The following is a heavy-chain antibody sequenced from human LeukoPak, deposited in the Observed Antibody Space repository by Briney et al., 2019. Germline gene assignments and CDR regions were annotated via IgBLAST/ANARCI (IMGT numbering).Heavy chain of an antibody. CDR1: GFTFDDYA. CDR3: AIDIAAAGNHNWFDP. J-gene: IGHJ5*02. D-gene: IGHD6-13*01. Sequence: GRSLRLSCAASGFTFDDYAMHWVRQAPGKGLEWVSGISWNSGSIGYADSVKGRFTISRDNAKNSLYLQMNSLRAEDTALYYCAIDIAAAGNHNWFDPWGQGTLVTVSS. CDR2: ISWNSGSI. V-gene: IGHV3-9*01.